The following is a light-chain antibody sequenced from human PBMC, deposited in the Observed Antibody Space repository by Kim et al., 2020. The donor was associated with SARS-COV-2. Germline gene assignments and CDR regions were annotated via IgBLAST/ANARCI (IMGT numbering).Light chain of an antibody. Sequence: EIVLTQSPATLCLSPGERATLSCRASQSISSQIAFYQQKPGQAPRLVISDASNRATGIPARFSGSGSGTDFTLTISSLEPEDFAVYYCQQRNEWPLTFGAGTKLEI. CDR2: DAS. V-gene: IGKV3-11*01. J-gene: IGKJ4*01. CDR3: QQRNEWPLT. CDR1: QSISSQ.